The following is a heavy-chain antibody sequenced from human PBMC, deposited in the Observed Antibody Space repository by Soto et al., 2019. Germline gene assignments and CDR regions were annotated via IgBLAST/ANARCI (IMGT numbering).Heavy chain of an antibody. V-gene: IGHV4-30-4*01. CDR3: ARPALNYYYYGMDV. J-gene: IGHJ6*02. CDR1: GGSISSGDYY. Sequence: SETLSLTCTVSGGSISSGDYYWSWIRQPPGKGLEWIGYIYYSGSTYYNPSLKSRVTISVDTSKNQFSLKLSSVTAADTAVYYCARPALNYYYYGMDVWGQGTTVTVSS. CDR2: IYYSGST.